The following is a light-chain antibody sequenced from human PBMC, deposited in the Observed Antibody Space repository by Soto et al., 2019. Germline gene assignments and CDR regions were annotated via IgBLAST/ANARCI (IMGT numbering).Light chain of an antibody. Sequence: DIQMTQSPSTLSASVGDRVTITCRASQSVSSWLAWYQQKPGKAPKLLIYKASSLESGVPSRFSGSGSGTEFTLTISSLQPDDFAVYYCQQYGSSPGTFGQGTKVDI. J-gene: IGKJ1*01. CDR3: QQYGSSPGT. V-gene: IGKV1-5*03. CDR1: QSVSSW. CDR2: KAS.